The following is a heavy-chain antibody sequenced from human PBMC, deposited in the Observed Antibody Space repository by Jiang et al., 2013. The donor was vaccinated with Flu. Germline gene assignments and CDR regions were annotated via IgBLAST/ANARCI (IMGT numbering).Heavy chain of an antibody. Sequence: GRTYYRSKWYNDYAVSVKSRITINPDTSKNQFSLQLNSVTPEDTALYYCAREGGLVVTAVGGDFDYWGQGTLVTVSS. CDR2: TYYRSKWYN. J-gene: IGHJ4*02. V-gene: IGHV6-1*01. CDR3: AREGGLVVTAVGGDFDY. D-gene: IGHD2-21*02.